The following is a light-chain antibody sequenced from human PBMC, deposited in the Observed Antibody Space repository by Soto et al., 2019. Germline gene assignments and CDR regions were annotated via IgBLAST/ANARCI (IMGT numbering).Light chain of an antibody. J-gene: IGKJ1*01. CDR1: QTISSL. Sequence: DIQLTQSPSTLSASVGDRVTITCRASQTISSLLSWYQQKPGKAPKLLIYDASTLQSGVPSRFSGRGSETEFTLTISSLQPDDFATYYCQRYNSYPQTFGQGTKVDIK. V-gene: IGKV1-5*01. CDR3: QRYNSYPQT. CDR2: DAS.